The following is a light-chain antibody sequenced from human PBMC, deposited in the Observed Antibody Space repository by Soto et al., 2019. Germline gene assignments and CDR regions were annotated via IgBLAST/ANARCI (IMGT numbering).Light chain of an antibody. J-gene: IGLJ2*01. Sequence: QSVLTQPPSVSGAPGQRVTLSCTGSRSNIGAGYDVHWYQQLPGTAPKLLIYDNSHRPSGVPDRFSGSNSGTSGSLAITGLQAEDEADYYCQSYDNSLSGLVFGGGTKVTVL. CDR2: DNS. CDR1: RSNIGAGYD. V-gene: IGLV1-40*01. CDR3: QSYDNSLSGLV.